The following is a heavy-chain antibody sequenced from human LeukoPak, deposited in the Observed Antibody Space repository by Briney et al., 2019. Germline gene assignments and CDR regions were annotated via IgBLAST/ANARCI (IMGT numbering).Heavy chain of an antibody. V-gene: IGHV4-34*01. CDR2: INHSGST. D-gene: IGHD5-12*01. CDR1: GGSFSGYY. J-gene: IGHJ4*02. CDR3: AGSGYDRDY. Sequence: SETLSLTCAVYGGSFSGYYWSWSRQPPGRGLEWIGEINHSGSTNYNPSLKSRVTISVDTSKNQFSLKLSSVTAADTAVYYCAGSGYDRDYWGQGTLLTVSS.